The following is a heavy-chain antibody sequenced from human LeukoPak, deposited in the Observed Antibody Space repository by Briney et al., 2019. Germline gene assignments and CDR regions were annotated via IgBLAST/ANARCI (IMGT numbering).Heavy chain of an antibody. J-gene: IGHJ4*02. CDR1: GFTVSSNY. CDR3: ARQLSGWYDADPY. D-gene: IGHD6-19*01. V-gene: IGHV3-7*05. CDR2: IKEDGSRN. Sequence: SGGSLRLSCAASGFTVSSNYMSWVRQAPGKGLEWVANIKEDGSRNHYVDSVKGRFTISRDNAKSSLYLQMNSLRAEDTAVYYCARQLSGWYDADPYWGQGTLVTVSS.